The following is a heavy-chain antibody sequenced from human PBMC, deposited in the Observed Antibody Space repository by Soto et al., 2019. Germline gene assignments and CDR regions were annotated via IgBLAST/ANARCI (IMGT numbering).Heavy chain of an antibody. Sequence: QVQLVESGGGVVQPGRSLRLSCAASGFTFSSYAMHWVRQAPGKGLEWVAVISYDGSNKYYADSVKGRFTISRDNSKNTLYLQMNSLRAEDTAVYYCARSYGDYVSFYYYYGMDVWGQGTTVTVSS. D-gene: IGHD4-17*01. V-gene: IGHV3-30-3*01. CDR3: ARSYGDYVSFYYYYGMDV. J-gene: IGHJ6*02. CDR1: GFTFSSYA. CDR2: ISYDGSNK.